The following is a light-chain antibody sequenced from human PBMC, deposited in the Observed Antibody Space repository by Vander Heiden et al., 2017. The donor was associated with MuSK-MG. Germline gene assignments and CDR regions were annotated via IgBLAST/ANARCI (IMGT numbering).Light chain of an antibody. J-gene: IGKJ4*01. V-gene: IGKV1-NL1*01. CDR1: QSINNS. CDR2: GTS. CDR3: QEYNTAELT. Sequence: DIQLTQSPSPLSASIGDRVTITCRASQSINNSLAWFQQKPGKAPTVLIYGTSTLESGVPSRFSGSGSGTEYTLTISSLEPEDFATYYCQEYNTAELTFGEGTKVEIK.